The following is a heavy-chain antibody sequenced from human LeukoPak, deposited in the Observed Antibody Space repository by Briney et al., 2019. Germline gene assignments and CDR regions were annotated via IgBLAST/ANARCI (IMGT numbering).Heavy chain of an antibody. J-gene: IGHJ4*02. D-gene: IGHD5-18*01. CDR2: ISGSGGTT. CDR3: AKEEGYIYGLLLY. CDR1: GLTFSIYA. Sequence: PGGSLRLFCAPSGLTFSIYAMSWLRQSPGKRLEWVSSISGSGGTTYYADSVEGLFTISRDTSKNTLYLKMNRLRAEDTPVYRSAKEEGYIYGLLLYWGQGTLVTVSS. V-gene: IGHV3-23*01.